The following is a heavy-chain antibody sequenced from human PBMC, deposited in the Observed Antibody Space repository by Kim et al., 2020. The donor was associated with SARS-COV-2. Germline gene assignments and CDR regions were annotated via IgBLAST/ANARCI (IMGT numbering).Heavy chain of an antibody. J-gene: IGHJ4*02. CDR2: INAGNGNT. CDR3: AKLDNVVVPGGFDY. CDR1: GYTFTSYA. D-gene: IGHD2-2*01. Sequence: ASVKVSCKASGYTFTSYAMHWVRQAPGQRLEWMGWINAGNGNTKYSQKFQGRVTITRDTSASTAYMELSSLRSEDTAVYYCAKLDNVVVPGGFDYWGQGTLVTVSS. V-gene: IGHV1-3*01.